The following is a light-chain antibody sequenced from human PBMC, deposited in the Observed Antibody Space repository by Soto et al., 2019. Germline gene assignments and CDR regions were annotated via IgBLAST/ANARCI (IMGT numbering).Light chain of an antibody. J-gene: IGLJ2*01. CDR3: SSYAGSNMVV. CDR1: SSDVGGYKY. CDR2: EVS. Sequence: QSALTQPPSASGSPGQSVTISCTGTSSDVGGYKYVSWYQQHPGKAPKLMIYEVSKRPSGVPDRFSGSKSGNTASLTVSGLQAEDEADYNCSSYAGSNMVVFGGGTKLTVL. V-gene: IGLV2-8*01.